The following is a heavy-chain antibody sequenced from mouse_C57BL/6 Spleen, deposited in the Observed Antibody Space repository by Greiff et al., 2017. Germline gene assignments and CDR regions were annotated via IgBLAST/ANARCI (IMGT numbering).Heavy chain of an antibody. J-gene: IGHJ2*01. D-gene: IGHD3-2*02. CDR3: ARDSSRTDY. CDR2: IDPSDSEN. CDR1: GYTFTSYW. Sequence: VQLQQPGAELVRPGSSVKLSCTASGYTFTSYWMHWVKQRPIQGLEWIGNIDPSDSENHYTQQFKDKATLTVDKYYSTASMQLMSLTSEDSAVYYRARDSSRTDYWGQGTTLTVSS. V-gene: IGHV1-52*01.